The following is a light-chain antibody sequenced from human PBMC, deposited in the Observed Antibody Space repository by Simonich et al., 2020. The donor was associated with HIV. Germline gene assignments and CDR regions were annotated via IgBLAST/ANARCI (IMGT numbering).Light chain of an antibody. CDR2: AAS. Sequence: AIRMTQSPSSLSASTGDRVTITCRASQGISSYLAWYQQKPGKAPKLLIYAASTLQSGVPSRFSGSGSGTDFTLTINSLQPDDFATYYCQQYHSYSRTFGQGTKLEIK. J-gene: IGKJ2*02. V-gene: IGKV1-8*01. CDR3: QQYHSYSRT. CDR1: QGISSY.